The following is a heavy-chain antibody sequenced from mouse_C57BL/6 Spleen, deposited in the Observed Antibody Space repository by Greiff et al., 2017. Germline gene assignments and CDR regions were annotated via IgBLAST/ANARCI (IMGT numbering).Heavy chain of an antibody. CDR2: IRNKANGYTT. CDR1: GFTFTDYY. D-gene: IGHD4-1*01. CDR3: ASLVFANWDVAWFAY. J-gene: IGHJ3*01. V-gene: IGHV7-3*01. Sequence: EVHLVESGGGLVQPGGSLSLSCAASGFTFTDYYMSWVRQPPGKALEWLGFIRNKANGYTTEYSASVKGRFTISRDNSQSILYLQMNALRAEDSATYSCASLVFANWDVAWFAYWGQGTLVTVSA.